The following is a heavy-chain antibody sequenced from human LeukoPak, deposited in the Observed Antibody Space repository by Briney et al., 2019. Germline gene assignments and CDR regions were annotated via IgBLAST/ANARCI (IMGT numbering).Heavy chain of an antibody. J-gene: IGHJ4*02. Sequence: GGSLRLSCAASGFTFSSYSMNWVRQAPGKGLEWVANIKQDGSEKYYVDSVKGRFTISRDNAKNSLYLQLNSLRAEDTAVYYCARGGAARPDYWGQGTLVTVSS. CDR2: IKQDGSEK. CDR3: ARGGAARPDY. D-gene: IGHD6-6*01. CDR1: GFTFSSYS. V-gene: IGHV3-7*01.